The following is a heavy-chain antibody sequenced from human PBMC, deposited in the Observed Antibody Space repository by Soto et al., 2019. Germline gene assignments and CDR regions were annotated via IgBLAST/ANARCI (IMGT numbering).Heavy chain of an antibody. CDR2: ISAYNGNT. V-gene: IGHV1-18*04. CDR3: ASSASIAALSWFDP. J-gene: IGHJ5*02. Sequence: QVQLVQSGAEVKKPGASVKVSCKASGYTFTSYGISWVRQAPGQGLEWMGWISAYNGNTNYAQKLQGRGTMTTDTSTSTAYMELRSLRSDYTAVYYCASSASIAALSWFDPWGQGTLVTVSS. D-gene: IGHD6-6*01. CDR1: GYTFTSYG.